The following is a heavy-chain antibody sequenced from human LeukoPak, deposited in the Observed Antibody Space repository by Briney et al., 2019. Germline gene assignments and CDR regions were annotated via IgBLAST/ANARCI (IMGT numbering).Heavy chain of an antibody. CDR1: GFTFSGSD. J-gene: IGHJ4*02. CDR3: TRPEAVDLVMISDS. Sequence: GGSLRLSCAASGFTFSGSDIHWVRQASGKGLEWVGRIRNKGNNYATAYAASVKGRFTISRDDSKNTAYLQMNSLKIEDTALYYCTRPEAVDLVMISDSWGQGTLVTVSS. CDR2: IRNKGNNYAT. V-gene: IGHV3-73*01. D-gene: IGHD3/OR15-3a*01.